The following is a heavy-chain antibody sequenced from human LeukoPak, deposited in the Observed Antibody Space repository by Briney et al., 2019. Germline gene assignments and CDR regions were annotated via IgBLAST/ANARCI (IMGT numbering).Heavy chain of an antibody. Sequence: GGSLRLSCAASGFTFDDYAMHWVRQAPGKGLGWVSGISWNSGSIAYADSVKGRFTISRDNAKNLLFLQMNNMRVEDTGVYYCARDVDRRDDPWGQGILVTVSS. CDR3: ARDVDRRDDP. CDR1: GFTFDDYA. CDR2: ISWNSGSI. V-gene: IGHV3-9*01. D-gene: IGHD3-9*01. J-gene: IGHJ5*02.